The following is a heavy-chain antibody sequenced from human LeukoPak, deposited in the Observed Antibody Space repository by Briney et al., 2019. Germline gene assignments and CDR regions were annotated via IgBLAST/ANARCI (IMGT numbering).Heavy chain of an antibody. V-gene: IGHV4-59*08. Sequence: SETLSLTCTVSGGSISSYYWSWIRQPPGKGLEWIGYIYYSGSTNYNPSLKNRVTISVATSQNQFSLKLSSVTAADTAVYYCASSYCGGDCYSYYYYGMDVWGQGTTVTVSS. CDR1: GGSISSYY. CDR3: ASSYCGGDCYSYYYYGMDV. CDR2: IYYSGST. D-gene: IGHD2-21*02. J-gene: IGHJ6*02.